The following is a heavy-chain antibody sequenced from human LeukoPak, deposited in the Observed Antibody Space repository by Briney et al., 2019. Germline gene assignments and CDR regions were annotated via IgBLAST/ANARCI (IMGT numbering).Heavy chain of an antibody. Sequence: GGSLRLSCAASGFTFSSYAMSWVRQAPGKGLEWVSAISGSGGSTYYADSVKGRFTISRDNSKNTLYLQMNSLRAEDTAVYYCAKVNDFWSGYYSWYFDLWGRGTLVTVSS. CDR1: GFTFSSYA. CDR2: ISGSGGST. D-gene: IGHD3-3*01. V-gene: IGHV3-23*01. J-gene: IGHJ2*01. CDR3: AKVNDFWSGYYSWYFDL.